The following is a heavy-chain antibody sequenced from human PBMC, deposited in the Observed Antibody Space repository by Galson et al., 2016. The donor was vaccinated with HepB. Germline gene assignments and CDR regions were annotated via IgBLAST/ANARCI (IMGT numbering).Heavy chain of an antibody. V-gene: IGHV4-31*03. CDR3: ARVGPIWLAIDD. Sequence: TLSLTCSVSGDSISSGSHYWSWIRQHPGKGLEWIGYIYYSGSTHHNPSLKSRVTISVDTSKSQFSLMLNSVTAADTGVYYCARVGPIWLAIDDWGQGTLVTVSS. CDR1: GDSISSGSHY. D-gene: IGHD3-10*01. CDR2: IYYSGST. J-gene: IGHJ4*02.